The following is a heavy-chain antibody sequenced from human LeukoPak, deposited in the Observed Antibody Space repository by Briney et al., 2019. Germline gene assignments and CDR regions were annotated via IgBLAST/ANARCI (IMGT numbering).Heavy chain of an antibody. Sequence: ASGPTLVKPTQTLTLTCTFSGFSLSTSGVGVGWIRQPPGKALEWLALIYWNDDKRYSPSLKSRLAITKDTSKNQVVPTMTNMDPVDTATYYCARTYYYDSSGSFDYWGQGTLVTVSS. D-gene: IGHD3-22*01. CDR3: ARTYYYDSSGSFDY. CDR1: GFSLSTSGVG. J-gene: IGHJ4*02. CDR2: IYWNDDK. V-gene: IGHV2-5*01.